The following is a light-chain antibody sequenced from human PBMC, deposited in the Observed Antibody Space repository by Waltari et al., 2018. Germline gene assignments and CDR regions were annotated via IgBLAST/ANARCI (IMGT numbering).Light chain of an antibody. CDR2: DVS. V-gene: IGLV2-14*03. CDR1: GSAVGVYNY. CDR3: GSYSGTTTYV. J-gene: IGLJ1*01. Sequence: QSALAQPASVSGSPGQSVTISCPGTGSAVGVYNYVPWYQQHPGKVPKIILYDVSVRPSGISSRFSGSKSGNTASLTISGLQAEDEADYYCGSYSGTTTYVFGTGTYVTVL.